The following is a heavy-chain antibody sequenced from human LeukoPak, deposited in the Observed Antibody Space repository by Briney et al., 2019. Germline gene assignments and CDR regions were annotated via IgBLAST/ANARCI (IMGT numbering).Heavy chain of an antibody. CDR3: ARVERYPGTDYYYYGMDV. D-gene: IGHD1-1*01. CDR1: GYTFTSYG. Sequence: ASVKVSCKASGYTFTSYGISWVRQAPGQGLEWMGWISAYNGNTNYAQKLQGRVTMTTDTSTSTAYMELRSLRSDDTAVYYCARVERYPGTDYYYYGMDVWGQGTTVTVSS. J-gene: IGHJ6*02. V-gene: IGHV1-18*01. CDR2: ISAYNGNT.